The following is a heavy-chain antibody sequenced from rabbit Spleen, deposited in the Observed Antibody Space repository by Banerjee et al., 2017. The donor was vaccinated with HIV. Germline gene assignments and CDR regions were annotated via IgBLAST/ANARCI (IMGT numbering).Heavy chain of an antibody. Sequence: QSLEESGGDLVKPGASLTLTCTASGFTMSSSDWIYWVRQAPGKGLEWIGYIDPIFGTTYYASWAKGRFTISKTSSTTVTLQMTSLTAADTATYFCARGGGLWGPGTLVTVS. V-gene: IGHV1S40*01. J-gene: IGHJ4*01. CDR2: IDPIFGTT. CDR3: ARGGGL. CDR1: GFTMSSSDW.